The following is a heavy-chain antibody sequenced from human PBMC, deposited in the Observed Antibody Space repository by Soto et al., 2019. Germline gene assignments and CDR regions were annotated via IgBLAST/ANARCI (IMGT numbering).Heavy chain of an antibody. Sequence: QVQLVQSGAEVKKPGASVKVSCKASGYTFTSYDINWVRQATGQGLEWMGWMNPKGGNTGYDQKFQGRVTMTRNTCKRTAYMELSSLRSEDTAVYYGARVDEVGCPLSSTDYWGQGTLVTVSS. CDR1: GYTFTSYD. CDR2: MNPKGGNT. J-gene: IGHJ4*02. D-gene: IGHD3-10*02. CDR3: ARVDEVGCPLSSTDY. V-gene: IGHV1-8*01.